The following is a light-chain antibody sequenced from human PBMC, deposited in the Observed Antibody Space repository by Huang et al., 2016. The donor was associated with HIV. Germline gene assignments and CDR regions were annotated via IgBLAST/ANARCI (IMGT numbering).Light chain of an antibody. V-gene: IGKV1-5*03. CDR2: KAS. CDR1: QSIGSW. CDR3: HQYNSYPLT. Sequence: DIQMTQSPSTLSASVGDRVTITCRASQSIGSWLAWYQQKPVQDPELLIYKASSLESGVPPRFSGSGSGTEFTLTISSLQPDDFATYYCHQYNSYPLTFGGGTKVEIK. J-gene: IGKJ4*01.